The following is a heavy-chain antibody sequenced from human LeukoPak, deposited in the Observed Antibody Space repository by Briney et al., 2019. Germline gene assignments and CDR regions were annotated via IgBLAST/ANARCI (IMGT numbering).Heavy chain of an antibody. Sequence: SVKVSCKASGGTFSSYAISWVRQAPGQGLEWMGRIIPILGIANYAQKFQGRVTITADKSTSTAYVELSSLRSEDTAVYYCARGVVIVAAAGIGHYGMDVWGQGTTVTVSS. J-gene: IGHJ6*02. V-gene: IGHV1-69*04. CDR3: ARGVVIVAAAGIGHYGMDV. CDR2: IIPILGIA. CDR1: GGTFSSYA. D-gene: IGHD2-21*01.